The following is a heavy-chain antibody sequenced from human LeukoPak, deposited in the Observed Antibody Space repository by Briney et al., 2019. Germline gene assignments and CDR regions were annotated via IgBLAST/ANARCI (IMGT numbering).Heavy chain of an antibody. CDR3: AGEYNYYDSSGWDAFEI. Sequence: SETLSLTCTVSGGSISSGSHYWSWIRQPAGKGLEWIGRIYSSGNTNYNPSLKSRVTISLDTSKNQFSLNLSSVTAADTAVYYCAGEYNYYDSSGWDAFEIWGQGTMVTVSS. J-gene: IGHJ3*02. V-gene: IGHV4-61*02. CDR2: IYSSGNT. D-gene: IGHD3-22*01. CDR1: GGSISSGSHY.